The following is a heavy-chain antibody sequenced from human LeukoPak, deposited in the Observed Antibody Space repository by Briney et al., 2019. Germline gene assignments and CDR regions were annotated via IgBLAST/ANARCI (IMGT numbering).Heavy chain of an antibody. D-gene: IGHD3-22*01. CDR3: AIAHSGYYYDTSGYHLDY. V-gene: IGHV1-69*04. J-gene: IGHJ4*02. CDR2: IIPILGAA. CDR1: GGTFSSYA. Sequence: SVKVSCKASGGTFSSYAISGVRQAPGRGGEWMGRIIPILGAANYAQKFQGRVTITADKSPSTAYMELSTLSSEDKAVYYCAIAHSGYYYDTSGYHLDYWRQATLLTVSS.